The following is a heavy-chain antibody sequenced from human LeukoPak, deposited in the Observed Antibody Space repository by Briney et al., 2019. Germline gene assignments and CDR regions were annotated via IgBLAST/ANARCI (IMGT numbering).Heavy chain of an antibody. CDR3: ARLLLATITVHSYYFDY. V-gene: IGHV4-39*01. CDR1: GGSISSSSYY. D-gene: IGHD5-24*01. CDR2: IYYSGST. J-gene: IGHJ4*02. Sequence: SETLSLTCTVSGGSISSSSYYWGWIRQPPGKGLEWIGSIYYSGSTYHNPSLKSRVTISVDTSKNQFSLKLSSVTAADTAVYYCARLLLATITVHSYYFDYWGQGTLVTVSS.